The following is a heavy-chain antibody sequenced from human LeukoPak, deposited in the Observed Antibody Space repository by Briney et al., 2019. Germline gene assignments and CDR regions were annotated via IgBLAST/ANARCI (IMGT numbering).Heavy chain of an antibody. CDR3: AKDIAGAIWFGDRINWFDP. Sequence: GGSLRLSCAASGFTFSSYGMHWVRQAPGKGLEWVAFIRYDGSNKYYADSVKGRLTISRDNSKNTLYLQMNSLRAEDTAVYYCAKDIAGAIWFGDRINWFDPWGQGTLVTVSS. V-gene: IGHV3-30*02. D-gene: IGHD3-10*01. CDR2: IRYDGSNK. J-gene: IGHJ5*02. CDR1: GFTFSSYG.